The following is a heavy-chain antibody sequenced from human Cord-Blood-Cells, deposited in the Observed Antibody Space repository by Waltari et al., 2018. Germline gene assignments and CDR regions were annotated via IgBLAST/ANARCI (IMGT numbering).Heavy chain of an antibody. CDR1: GGSISSYY. CDR2: IYYSGST. Sequence: QVQLQESGPGLVKPSETLSLTCTVSGGSISSYYWSWFRQPPGKGLEWIGYIYYSGSTNYNPSLKSRVTISVDTSKNQFSLKLSSVTAADTAVYYCARVAVGASENYYMDVWGKGTTVTVSS. D-gene: IGHD1-26*01. J-gene: IGHJ6*03. CDR3: ARVAVGASENYYMDV. V-gene: IGHV4-59*01.